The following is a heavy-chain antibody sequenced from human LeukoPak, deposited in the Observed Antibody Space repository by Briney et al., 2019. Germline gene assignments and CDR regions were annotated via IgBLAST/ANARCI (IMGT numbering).Heavy chain of an antibody. D-gene: IGHD5-24*01. CDR1: GYTFTSYD. V-gene: IGHV1-8*01. J-gene: IGHJ3*02. CDR2: MNPNSGNT. CDR3: ARRRDGYIDAFDI. Sequence: GASVKVSCKASGYTFTSYDINWVRQATGQGLEWMGWMNPNSGNTGYAQKFQGRVTMTRNTSISTAYTELSSLRSEDTAVYYCARRRDGYIDAFDIWGQGTMVTVSS.